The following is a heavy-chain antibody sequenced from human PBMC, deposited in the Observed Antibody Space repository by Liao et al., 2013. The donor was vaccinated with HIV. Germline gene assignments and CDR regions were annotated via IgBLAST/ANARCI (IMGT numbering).Heavy chain of an antibody. CDR2: VYSSENT. V-gene: IGHV4-61*02. J-gene: IGHJ5*01. Sequence: QVQLQESGPGLVKPSQTLSLTCNVSGDSISSGNYYWSWIRQPAGKGLEWIGRVYSSENTNYNPSLKSRVTITVDTSKNQFSLTVRSVTAADTAVYYCARGRQLPGRGGWFDPWGRGTLRHRLL. CDR1: GDSISSGNYY. D-gene: IGHD1-1*01. CDR3: ARGRQLPGRGGWFDP.